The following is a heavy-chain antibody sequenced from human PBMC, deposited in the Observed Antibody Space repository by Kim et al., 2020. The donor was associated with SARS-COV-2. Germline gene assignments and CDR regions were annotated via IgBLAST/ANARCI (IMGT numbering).Heavy chain of an antibody. V-gene: IGHV1-24*01. J-gene: IGHJ4*02. CDR2: FDPEDGET. CDR3: ATLDSSGYYKEYYFDY. Sequence: SVKVSCKVSGYTLTELSMHWVRQAPGKGLEWMGGFDPEDGETIYAQKFQGRVTMTKDTSTDTAYMELSSLRSEDTAVYYCATLDSSGYYKEYYFDYWGQGTLVTVSS. D-gene: IGHD3-22*01. CDR1: GYTLTELS.